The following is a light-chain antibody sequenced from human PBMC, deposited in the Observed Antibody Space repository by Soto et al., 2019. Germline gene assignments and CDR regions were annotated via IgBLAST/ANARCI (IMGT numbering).Light chain of an antibody. J-gene: IGKJ5*01. Sequence: DIQMTQSPSSLFASVGDRVTITCQATQDINIYLNWYQQKPGKAPNLLIYDASNLEIGVPERFSGSGSGTHFTFTISSLQTEDIGTYYCQQYDILPITFGRGTRLEIK. V-gene: IGKV1-33*01. CDR1: QDINIY. CDR3: QQYDILPIT. CDR2: DAS.